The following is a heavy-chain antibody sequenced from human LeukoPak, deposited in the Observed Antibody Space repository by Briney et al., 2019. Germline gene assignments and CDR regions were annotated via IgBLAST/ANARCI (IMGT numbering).Heavy chain of an antibody. Sequence: EASETLSLTCTVSCGSISSGDYYWSWIRQPPGKGLEWIGYIYYSGSTYYNPSLKSRVTISVDTSKNQFSLKLSSVTAADTAVYYCARDPGVGATTLDYWGQGTLVTVSS. D-gene: IGHD1-26*01. CDR3: ARDPGVGATTLDY. J-gene: IGHJ4*02. CDR2: IYYSGST. V-gene: IGHV4-30-4*01. CDR1: CGSISSGDYY.